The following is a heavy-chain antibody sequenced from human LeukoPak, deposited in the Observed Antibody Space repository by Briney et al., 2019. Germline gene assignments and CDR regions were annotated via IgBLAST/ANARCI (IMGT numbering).Heavy chain of an antibody. J-gene: IGHJ5*02. CDR3: AGSQAGIAAAGTWFDP. D-gene: IGHD6-13*01. CDR2: INHSGST. V-gene: IGHV4-34*01. Sequence: SETLSLTCAVYGGSFSGYYWSWIRQPPGNGLEWIGEINHSGSTNYNPSLKSRVTISVDTSKNQFSLKLSSVTAADTAVYYCAGSQAGIAAAGTWFDPWGQGTLVTVSS. CDR1: GGSFSGYY.